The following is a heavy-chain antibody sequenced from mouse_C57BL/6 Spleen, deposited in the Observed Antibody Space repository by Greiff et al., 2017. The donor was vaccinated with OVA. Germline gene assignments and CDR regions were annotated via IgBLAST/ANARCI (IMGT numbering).Heavy chain of an antibody. Sequence: QVQLQQPGAELVRPGSSVKLSCKASGYTFTSYWMDWVKQRPGQGLEWIGNIYPSDSETHYNQKFKDKATLTVDKSSSTAYMQLSSLTSEDSAVYYCAREEGTGTWFAYWGQGTLVTVSA. J-gene: IGHJ3*01. CDR2: IYPSDSET. D-gene: IGHD4-1*01. V-gene: IGHV1-61*01. CDR3: AREEGTGTWFAY. CDR1: GYTFTSYW.